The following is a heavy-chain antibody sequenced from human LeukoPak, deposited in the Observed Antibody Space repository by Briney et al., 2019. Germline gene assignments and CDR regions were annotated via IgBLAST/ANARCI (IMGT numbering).Heavy chain of an antibody. J-gene: IGHJ4*02. CDR3: ARRYSYGYSHFDY. D-gene: IGHD5-18*01. V-gene: IGHV1-2*02. CDR1: GYTFTSYS. CDR2: INPNSGGT. Sequence: ASVKVSCKASGYTFTSYSITWVRQAPGQGLEWMGWINPNSGGTNYAQKFQGRVTMTRDTSISTAYMELSRLRSDDTAVYYCARRYSYGYSHFDYWGQGTLVTVSS.